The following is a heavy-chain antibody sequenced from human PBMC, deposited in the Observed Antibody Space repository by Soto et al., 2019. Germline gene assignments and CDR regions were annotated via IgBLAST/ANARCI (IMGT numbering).Heavy chain of an antibody. CDR1: GFTFSSYG. J-gene: IGHJ4*02. D-gene: IGHD6-19*01. Sequence: QVQLVESGGGVVQPGRSLRLSCAASGFTFSSYGMHWVRQAPGKGLEWVAVIWYDGSDKYYADSVKGRFTSSRDNSKNTIYLQMNSLRAEDTAVYYCARDRYSSGWYDLDYWGQGTLVTVSS. CDR2: IWYDGSDK. CDR3: ARDRYSSGWYDLDY. V-gene: IGHV3-33*01.